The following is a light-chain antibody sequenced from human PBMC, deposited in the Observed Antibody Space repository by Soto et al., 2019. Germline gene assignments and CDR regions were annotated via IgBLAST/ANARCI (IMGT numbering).Light chain of an antibody. V-gene: IGKV3-20*01. Sequence: EIVLTQYPGTLSLSPGERGTLSCRASQSVTNNYVAWYQQKPGQAPRLLIHDASSRATGIQDRFSGSGSGTDFTLTIDRLEPEDFAVYFCQQCATAPLTFGQGTRVDIK. CDR1: QSVTNNY. J-gene: IGKJ1*01. CDR3: QQCATAPLT. CDR2: DAS.